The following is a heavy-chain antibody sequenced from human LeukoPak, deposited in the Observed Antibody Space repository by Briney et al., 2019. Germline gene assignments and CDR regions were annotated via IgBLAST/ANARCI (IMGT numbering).Heavy chain of an antibody. D-gene: IGHD2-2*01. CDR3: ARDRLVVVPAAIQSSNYYYYMDV. V-gene: IGHV4-4*07. CDR1: GGSISSYY. Sequence: SETLSLTCTVSGGSISSYYWSWIRQPAGKGLEWIGRIYTSGSTNYNPSLKSRVTMSVDTSKNQFSLKLSSVTAADTAVYYCARDRLVVVPAAIQSSNYYYYMDVWGKGTTVTISS. J-gene: IGHJ6*03. CDR2: IYTSGST.